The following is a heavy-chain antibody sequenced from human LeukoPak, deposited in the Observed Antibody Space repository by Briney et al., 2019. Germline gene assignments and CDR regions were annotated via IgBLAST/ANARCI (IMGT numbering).Heavy chain of an antibody. V-gene: IGHV4-59*01. J-gene: IGHJ3*02. Sequence: SETLSLTCTVSGGSISNFYWTWIRQPPGKIPEWIGYIHDIGSTNYNPSLKSRVTISLDTSKNHFSLKMSSVTAADTAVYYCAREYSLDAFDIWGQGTMVTVSS. CDR1: GGSISNFY. D-gene: IGHD5-12*01. CDR2: IHDIGST. CDR3: AREYSLDAFDI.